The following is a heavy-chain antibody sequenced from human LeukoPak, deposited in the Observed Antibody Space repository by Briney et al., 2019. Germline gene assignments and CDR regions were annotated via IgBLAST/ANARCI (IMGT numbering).Heavy chain of an antibody. V-gene: IGHV4-39*01. CDR1: VGSISSSCDY. J-gene: IGHJ4*02. D-gene: IGHD3-10*01. CDR3: ARPYGSGSYYDY. Sequence: SQTLSLTCSVTVGSISSSCDYWGWIRQPPGKGLEWIGSIYYSGSAYYNPSLKSRVTISVDTSKNQFSLKLSSVTAADTAVYYCARPYGSGSYYDYWGQGTLVTVSS. CDR2: IYYSGSA.